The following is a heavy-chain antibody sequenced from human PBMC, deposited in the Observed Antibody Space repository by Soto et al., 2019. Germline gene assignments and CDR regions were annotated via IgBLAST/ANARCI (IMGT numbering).Heavy chain of an antibody. J-gene: IGHJ2*01. CDR1: GGSISTYY. D-gene: IGHD5-12*01. CDR3: ARLRDGDNYGSAWYIDL. V-gene: IGHV4-59*01. Sequence: QVQLQESGPGLVKPSETLSLTCSVSGGSISTYYWSWIRQAPGKGLEWIGYVYYTGTTNFNPSLKSRVTISVDTSNNQSSLKLDSVAAADTAVYYCARLRDGDNYGSAWYIDLWGRGTLVTVSS. CDR2: VYYTGTT.